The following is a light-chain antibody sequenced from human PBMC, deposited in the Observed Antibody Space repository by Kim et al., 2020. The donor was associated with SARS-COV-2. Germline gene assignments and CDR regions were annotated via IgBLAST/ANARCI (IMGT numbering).Light chain of an antibody. CDR3: QKYDSART. CDR1: QGISNY. V-gene: IGKV1-27*01. J-gene: IGKJ1*01. Sequence: SASVGERVTITCRASQGISNYVAWYQQKPGKVPKLLIYAASTLQSGVPSRFSGSGSGTDFTLTISGLQPEDVATYYCQKYDSARTFGRGTKVDIK. CDR2: AAS.